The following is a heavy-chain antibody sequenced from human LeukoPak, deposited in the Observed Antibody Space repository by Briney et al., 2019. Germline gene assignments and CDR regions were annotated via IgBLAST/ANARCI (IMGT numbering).Heavy chain of an antibody. CDR2: IYASGST. CDR3: ARSRFESNVPFFDF. V-gene: IGHV4-4*07. CDR1: GAPISSYY. Sequence: SETLSLTCTVSGAPISSYYWSWIRQPAGKGLEWIGRIYASGSTNFNPSLKTRVTMSVDTSKNQFSLRLKSVTAADTALYYCARSRFESNVPFFDFWGQGILVTVSS. D-gene: IGHD2-8*01. J-gene: IGHJ4*02.